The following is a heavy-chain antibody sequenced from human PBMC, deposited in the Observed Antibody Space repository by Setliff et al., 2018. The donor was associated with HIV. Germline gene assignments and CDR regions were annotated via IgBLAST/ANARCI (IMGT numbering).Heavy chain of an antibody. CDR3: ARDIGIRIMVAASDAFDI. Sequence: PGGSLRLSCAASGFLFHTYWMSWVRQAPGKGLEWVANIKEDGSEKYYADSVKGQFTISRDNAKNSLFLQMNSLRAEDTAVYYCARDIGIRIMVAASDAFDIWGQGTMVTVSS. V-gene: IGHV3-7*01. CDR1: GFLFHTYW. J-gene: IGHJ3*02. D-gene: IGHD2-8*01. CDR2: IKEDGSEK.